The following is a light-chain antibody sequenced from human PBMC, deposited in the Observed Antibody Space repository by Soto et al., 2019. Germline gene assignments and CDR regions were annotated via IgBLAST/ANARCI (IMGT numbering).Light chain of an antibody. J-gene: IGKJ1*01. CDR1: QGIRDD. CDR3: LQDYNYPWT. Sequence: AIQMTQSPSSLSASVGDRVTITCRASQGIRDDLGWYQQKPGKTPKLLIYSASSLQSGVPSRFSGSGSGTDFTLTISSLQPEVFPTYYCLQDYNYPWTFGQGTKV. CDR2: SAS. V-gene: IGKV1-6*01.